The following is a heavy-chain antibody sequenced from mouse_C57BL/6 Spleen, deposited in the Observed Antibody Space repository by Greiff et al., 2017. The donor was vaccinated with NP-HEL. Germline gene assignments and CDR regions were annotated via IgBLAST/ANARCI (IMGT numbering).Heavy chain of an antibody. CDR2: IDPEDGET. D-gene: IGHD1-1*01. CDR1: GFNIKDYY. J-gene: IGHJ2*01. V-gene: IGHV14-2*01. Sequence: VQLKESGAELVKPGASVKLSCTASGFNIKDYYMHWVKQRTEQGLEWIGRIDPEDGETKYAPKFQGKATITADTSSITAYLQLSSLTSEDTAVYYCAWAITTVVATGYWGQGTTLTVSS. CDR3: AWAITTVVATGY.